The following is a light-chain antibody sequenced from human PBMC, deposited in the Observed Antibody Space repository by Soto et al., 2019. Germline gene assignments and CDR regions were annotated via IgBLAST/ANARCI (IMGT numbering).Light chain of an antibody. CDR2: EVS. Sequence: QSALTQPPSASGSPGQSVTISCTGTSSDVGGYNYVSWYQQHPGKAPKLMIYEVSKLPSGVPDRFSGSKSGNTASLTVSGLHAEDEADYYCSSYAGSNNYVFGTGTKVTVL. J-gene: IGLJ1*01. CDR1: SSDVGGYNY. CDR3: SSYAGSNNYV. V-gene: IGLV2-8*01.